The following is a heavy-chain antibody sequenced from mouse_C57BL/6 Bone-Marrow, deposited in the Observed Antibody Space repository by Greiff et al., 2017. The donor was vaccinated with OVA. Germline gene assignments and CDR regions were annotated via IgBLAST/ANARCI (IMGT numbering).Heavy chain of an antibody. CDR1: GYTFTDYY. J-gene: IGHJ3*01. Sequence: VQLQQSGPVLVKPGASVKMSCKASGYTFTDYYMNWVKQSHGKSLEWIGVINPYNGGTSYNQKFKGKATLTVDKSSSTAYMELTSLTSEDSAVYYCALLRPWFAYWGQGTLVTVSA. CDR2: INPYNGGT. V-gene: IGHV1-19*01. D-gene: IGHD1-2*01. CDR3: ALLRPWFAY.